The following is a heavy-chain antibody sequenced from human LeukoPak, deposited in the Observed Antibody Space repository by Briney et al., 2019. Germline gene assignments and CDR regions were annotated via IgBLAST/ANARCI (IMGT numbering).Heavy chain of an antibody. Sequence: SETLSLTCAVYGGSFSGYYWSWIRQPPGKGLEWIGEINHSGSTNYNPSLKSRVTISVDTSKNQFSLKLSSVTAADTAVYYCARGPQYYYDSSGYSADFDYWGQGTLVTVSS. D-gene: IGHD3-22*01. CDR1: GGSFSGYY. CDR3: ARGPQYYYDSSGYSADFDY. J-gene: IGHJ4*02. V-gene: IGHV4-34*01. CDR2: INHSGST.